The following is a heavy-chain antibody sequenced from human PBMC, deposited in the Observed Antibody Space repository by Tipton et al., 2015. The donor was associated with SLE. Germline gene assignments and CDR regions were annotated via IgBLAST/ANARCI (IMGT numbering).Heavy chain of an antibody. CDR2: IYTSGRVHTTGST. Sequence: TLSLTCTVSGGSISSGSYYWSWIRQPAGKGLEWIGRIYTSGRVHTTGSTNYNPSLKSRVTISADASKNQFSLRLTSVTAADTAVYYCARDRGGYYFDYWGQGTLVTVSS. V-gene: IGHV4-61*02. D-gene: IGHD3-10*01. CDR3: ARDRGGYYFDY. J-gene: IGHJ4*02. CDR1: GGSISSGSYY.